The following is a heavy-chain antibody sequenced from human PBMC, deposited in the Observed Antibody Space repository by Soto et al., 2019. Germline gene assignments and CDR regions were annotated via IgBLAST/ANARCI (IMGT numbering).Heavy chain of an antibody. CDR3: ARALTGYGMDV. J-gene: IGHJ6*02. Sequence: QVQLVQSGVEVREPGASVKVSCKAVRYIFTNYGVSWVRQAPGQWLEWMGWITTYNGNTEYAQKFQGRVTMTTDASTSTAYMERGSLRSDDTAIYYCARALTGYGMDVWGQGTTVTVSS. CDR2: ITTYNGNT. V-gene: IGHV1-18*01. CDR1: RYIFTNYG.